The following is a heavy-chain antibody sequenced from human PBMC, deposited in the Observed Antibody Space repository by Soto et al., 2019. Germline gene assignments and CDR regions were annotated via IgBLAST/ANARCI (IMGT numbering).Heavy chain of an antibody. CDR3: AHAYGGTSWPNDVFDV. V-gene: IGHV2-5*02. J-gene: IGHJ3*01. CDR2: IYWDDAQ. Sequence: QITLKESGPTLVKPTQTLTLTCTFSGFSLSADGVGVGWIRQPPGKALEWLALIYWDDAQRYSPSLKTRLTITKDTSKNQVVLTMTNMDPVDPATYYCAHAYGGTSWPNDVFDVWGQGTVVTVSS. CDR1: GFSLSADGVG. D-gene: IGHD2-2*01.